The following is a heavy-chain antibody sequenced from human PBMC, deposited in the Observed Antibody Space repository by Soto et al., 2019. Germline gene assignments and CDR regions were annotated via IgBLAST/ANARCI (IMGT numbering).Heavy chain of an antibody. CDR3: AKDLRGYCSGGSCPCPPDYGMDV. CDR2: ISGSGGST. V-gene: IGHV3-23*01. J-gene: IGHJ6*02. D-gene: IGHD2-15*01. CDR1: GFTFGSYA. Sequence: PGGSLRLSCAASGFTFGSYAMSWVRQAPGKGLEWVSAISGSGGSTYYADSVKGRFTISRDNSKNTLYLQMNSLRAEDTAVYYCAKDLRGYCSGGSCPCPPDYGMDVWGQGTTVTVSS.